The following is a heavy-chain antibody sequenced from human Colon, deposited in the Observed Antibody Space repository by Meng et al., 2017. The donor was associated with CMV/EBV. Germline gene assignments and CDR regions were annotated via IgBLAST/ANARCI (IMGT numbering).Heavy chain of an antibody. V-gene: IGHV3-48*03. CDR1: GFTFSSHE. CDR3: ARTDYCGSTSCYSYYGMDV. D-gene: IGHD2-2*02. Sequence: GESLKISCAASGFTFSSHEMNWVRQAPGKGLEWISNISRSGDIIYPADSVTGRFTISRDNANNSLYLQMNSLRAEDTAVYYCARTDYCGSTSCYSYYGMDVWGQGTTVTVSS. CDR2: ISRSGDII. J-gene: IGHJ6*02.